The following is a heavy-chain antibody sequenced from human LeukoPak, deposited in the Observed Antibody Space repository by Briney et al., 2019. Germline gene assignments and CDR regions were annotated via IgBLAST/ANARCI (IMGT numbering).Heavy chain of an antibody. J-gene: IGHJ5*02. CDR1: GGSFSGYY. CDR3: AREWLRFDP. D-gene: IGHD3-22*01. Sequence: PSETLSLTCAVYGGSFSGYYWSWIRQPPGKGLEWIGEINHSGSTNYNPSLKSRVTISVDTSKNQFSLNLSSVTATDTAVYYCAREWLRFDPWGQGPLVSVSS. CDR2: INHSGST. V-gene: IGHV4-34*01.